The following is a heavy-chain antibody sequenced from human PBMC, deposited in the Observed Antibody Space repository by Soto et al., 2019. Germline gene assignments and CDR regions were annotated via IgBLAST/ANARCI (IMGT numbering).Heavy chain of an antibody. D-gene: IGHD3-3*01. CDR1: GGSFSGYY. CDR3: ARVRDWFDP. Sequence: QVQLQQWGAGLLKPSETLSLTCAVYGGSFSGYYWNWIRQPPGKGLEWIGEIDHSGYTNYNPSLKRRVTISVDTAKNQCSLRLTAGTAADTAVYYCARVRDWFDPWGQGTLVTVSS. CDR2: IDHSGYT. V-gene: IGHV4-34*01. J-gene: IGHJ5*02.